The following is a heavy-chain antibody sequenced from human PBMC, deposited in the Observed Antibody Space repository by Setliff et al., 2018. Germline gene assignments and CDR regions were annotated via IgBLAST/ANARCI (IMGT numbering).Heavy chain of an antibody. CDR2: INHSGST. J-gene: IGHJ4*02. CDR1: GGSLSDYY. CDR3: RFWDGSYKNDY. Sequence: PSETLSLTCTVYGGSLSDYYWSWIRQPPGKGLEWIVEINHSGSTNYSPSLKSRVTISVDMPKNQLSLKLSSVTAADTAAYYCRFWDGSYKNDYWGQGTLVTVSS. V-gene: IGHV4-34*01. D-gene: IGHD3-3*01.